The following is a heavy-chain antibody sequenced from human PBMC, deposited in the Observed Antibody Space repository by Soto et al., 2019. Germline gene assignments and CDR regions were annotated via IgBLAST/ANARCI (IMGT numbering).Heavy chain of an antibody. CDR3: AGGYYGDGRRAFDP. CDR2: INHSGST. J-gene: IGHJ5*02. CDR1: GGSFSGYY. Sequence: PSETRSLTCAVYGGSFSGYYWSGIRQPPGKGLEWIGEINHSGSTNYNPSLKSRVTISVDTSKNQFSLKLSSVTAADTAVYYCAGGYYGDGRRAFDPWGQGTLVTSPQ. D-gene: IGHD4-17*01. V-gene: IGHV4-34*01.